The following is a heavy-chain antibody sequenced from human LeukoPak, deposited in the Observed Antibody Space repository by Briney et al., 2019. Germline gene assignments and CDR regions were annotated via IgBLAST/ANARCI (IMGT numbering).Heavy chain of an antibody. J-gene: IGHJ4*02. CDR2: IYPCDSDT. CDR3: ARRQYSGYDFDF. Sequence: GKSLKISCKGSGYIFTNYWIGWVRQMPGKGLEWMGIIYPCDSDTRYSPSFQGQVTVSADKSISTAYLQWSSLEASDTAMYYCARRQYSGYDFDFWGQGTLVTVSS. CDR1: GYIFTNYW. V-gene: IGHV5-51*01. D-gene: IGHD5-12*01.